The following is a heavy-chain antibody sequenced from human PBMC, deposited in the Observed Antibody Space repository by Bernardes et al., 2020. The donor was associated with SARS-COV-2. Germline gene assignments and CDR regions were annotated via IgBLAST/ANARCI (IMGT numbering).Heavy chain of an antibody. D-gene: IGHD3-22*01. CDR3: AKDAYHVYYDSAGYFDF. CDR1: VFTFGSRA. J-gene: IGHJ5*01. Sequence: GSLRLSFVVSVFTFGSRAMSWLRPAPGRGLEWVSSISGGAEMTYYADSVKGRFTISRDNSKNTLYLQMDSLATEDTAIYSCAKDAYHVYYDSAGYFDFWGRGTPVTVSS. CDR2: ISGGAEMT. V-gene: IGHV3-23*01.